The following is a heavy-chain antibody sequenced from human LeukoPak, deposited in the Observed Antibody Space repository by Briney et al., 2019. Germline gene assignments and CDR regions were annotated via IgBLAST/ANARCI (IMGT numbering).Heavy chain of an antibody. V-gene: IGHV3-23*01. CDR1: GFTFRSYA. D-gene: IGHD2-2*01. Sequence: GGSLRLSCAASGFTFRSYAMSWVRQVPGKGLEWVSAISGSGDSTDYADSVKGRFTISRDNSKNTLYLQMNSLRAEDTAVFYCAKVPRYCSSTSCYAGYFEYWGQGTLVTVSS. CDR2: ISGSGDST. CDR3: AKVPRYCSSTSCYAGYFEY. J-gene: IGHJ4*02.